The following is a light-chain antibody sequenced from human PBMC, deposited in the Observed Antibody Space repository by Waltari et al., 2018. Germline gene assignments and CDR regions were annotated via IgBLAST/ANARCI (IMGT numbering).Light chain of an antibody. V-gene: IGLV2-11*01. CDR3: CSYAGPYTLM. CDR2: DVT. Sequence: QSALTQPRSVSGSPGQSITISCTGTDSDVGGYVYVSWYQHPPDKAPKLIVYDVTKRPPGFPGLFSGSKSGNTASLTISGLQAEDEADYYCCSYAGPYTLMFGGGTKLTVL. CDR1: DSDVGGYVY. J-gene: IGLJ3*02.